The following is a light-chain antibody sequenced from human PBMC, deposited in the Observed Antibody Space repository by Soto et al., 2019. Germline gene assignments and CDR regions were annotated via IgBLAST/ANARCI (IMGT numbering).Light chain of an antibody. V-gene: IGKV3-11*01. CDR2: AAS. CDR3: QQRSNWIT. J-gene: IGKJ5*01. CDR1: QNINSN. Sequence: EVMMTQSPATLSVSPGERATLFCMASQNINSNLACYQKKPAQAPTLLIHAASTRATGIPDRFSGSGSGTDFTLTISSLEPEDFAVYYCQQRSNWITFGQGTRLEIK.